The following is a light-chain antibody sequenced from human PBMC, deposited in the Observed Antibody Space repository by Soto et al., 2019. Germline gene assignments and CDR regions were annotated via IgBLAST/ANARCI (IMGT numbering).Light chain of an antibody. Sequence: EIVLTQSPGTLSLSPGERATLSCRASQSVSNNYLAWYQQKPGQAPRLLIYGASSRATGIPDRFSGSGSGTDFTLTISRLEPEDFAVFYCQHYGSSPGVTFGPGTKVDIK. V-gene: IGKV3-20*01. CDR1: QSVSNNY. CDR2: GAS. CDR3: QHYGSSPGVT. J-gene: IGKJ3*01.